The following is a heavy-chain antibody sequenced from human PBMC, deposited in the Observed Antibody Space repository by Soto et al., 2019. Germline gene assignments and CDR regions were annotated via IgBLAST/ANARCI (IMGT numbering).Heavy chain of an antibody. J-gene: IGHJ3*02. CDR1: GGSFSGYY. D-gene: IGHD4-17*01. V-gene: IGHV4-34*01. CDR3: AREDYALDDAFDI. Sequence: SETLSLTCAVYGGSFSGYYWSWIRQPPGKGLEWIGEINHSGSTNYNPSLKSRVTISVDTSKNQFSLKLSSVTAADTAVYYCAREDYALDDAFDIWGQGTMVTVSS. CDR2: INHSGST.